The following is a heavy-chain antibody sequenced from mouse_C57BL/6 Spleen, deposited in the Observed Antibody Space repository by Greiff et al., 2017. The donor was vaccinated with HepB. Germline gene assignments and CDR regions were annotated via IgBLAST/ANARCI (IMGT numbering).Heavy chain of an antibody. CDR2: ISSGSSTI. CDR1: GFTFSDYG. V-gene: IGHV5-17*01. J-gene: IGHJ1*03. D-gene: IGHD1-1*01. Sequence: EVKLMESGGGLVKPGGSLKLSCAASGFTFSDYGMHWVRQAPEKGLEWVAYISSGSSTIYYADTVKGRFTISRDNAKNTLFLQMTSLRSEDTAMYYCARGGITTVVVHWYFDVWGTGTTVTVSS. CDR3: ARGGITTVVVHWYFDV.